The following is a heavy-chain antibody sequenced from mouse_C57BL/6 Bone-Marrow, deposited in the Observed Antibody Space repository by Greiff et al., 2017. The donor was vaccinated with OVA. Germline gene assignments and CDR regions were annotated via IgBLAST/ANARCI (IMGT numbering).Heavy chain of an antibody. Sequence: QVQLQQPGAELAKPGASVKLSCKASGYTFTSYWMHWVKQRPGQGLEWIGMIHPNSGSTNYNEKFKSKATLTVDKSSSTAYMQLSSLTSEDSAVYYYVYDGYWNYYAMDYWGQGTSVTVSS. D-gene: IGHD2-3*01. CDR2: IHPNSGST. CDR1: GYTFTSYW. CDR3: VYDGYWNYYAMDY. J-gene: IGHJ4*01. V-gene: IGHV1-64*01.